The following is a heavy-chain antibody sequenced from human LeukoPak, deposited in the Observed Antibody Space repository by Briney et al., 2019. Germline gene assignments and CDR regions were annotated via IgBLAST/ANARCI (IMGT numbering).Heavy chain of an antibody. CDR1: GVSISSGGYS. CDR3: ARVPGPYPYYYMDV. J-gene: IGHJ6*03. Sequence: PSQTLSLTCTVSGVSISSGGYSSSWIRQHPGKGLEWIGYIYYSGSTYYHPSLKSQVTISVDTSKHQFSLKLSSATAADTAVYYCARVPGPYPYYYMDVWGKGTTVTVS. CDR2: IYYSGST. V-gene: IGHV4-31*01.